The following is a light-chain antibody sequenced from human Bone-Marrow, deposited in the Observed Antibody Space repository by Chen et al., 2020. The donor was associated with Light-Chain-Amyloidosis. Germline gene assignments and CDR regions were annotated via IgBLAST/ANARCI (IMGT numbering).Light chain of an antibody. CDR2: AYD. Sequence: NFMLTQPHSVSESPGTTVIIACTRSSGSIATNYVQWYQQRPGSSPTTVIFAYDQSPSGVPYRFSGSIDRSSKYASLTTSGLKTEDEADYYCQSYQGSSQGVFGGGTKLTVL. CDR3: QSYQGSSQGV. CDR1: SGSIATNY. V-gene: IGLV6-57*01. J-gene: IGLJ3*02.